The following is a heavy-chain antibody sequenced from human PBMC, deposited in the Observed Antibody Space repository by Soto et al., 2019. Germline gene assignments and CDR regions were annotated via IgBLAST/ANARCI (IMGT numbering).Heavy chain of an antibody. CDR1: GGSTSSGDHY. J-gene: IGHJ3*02. CDR2: IYYSGST. CDR3: ARLTVEGYAFDI. D-gene: IGHD3-22*01. V-gene: IGHV4-30-4*01. Sequence: SETLSVTWTVSGGSTSSGDHYWSWIRQPPGEGLEWIGYIYYSGSTYYNSSLRSRVSISVDTSKNQFSLKLTSVTAADTAIYYCARLTVEGYAFDIWGQGTMVTVSS.